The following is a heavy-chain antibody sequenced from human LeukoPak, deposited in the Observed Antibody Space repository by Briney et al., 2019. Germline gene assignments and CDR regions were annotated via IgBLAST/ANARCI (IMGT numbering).Heavy chain of an antibody. J-gene: IGHJ4*02. CDR3: ARGSIVVVPAALEFDY. CDR1: GYTFTSYA. V-gene: IGHV1-3*01. Sequence: ASVKVSCKASGYTFTSYAMHWVRQAPGQRLEWMGWINAGNGNTKYSQKFQGRVTITRDTSASTAYMELSSLRPEDTAVYYCARGSIVVVPAALEFDYWGQGTLVTVSS. CDR2: INAGNGNT. D-gene: IGHD2-2*01.